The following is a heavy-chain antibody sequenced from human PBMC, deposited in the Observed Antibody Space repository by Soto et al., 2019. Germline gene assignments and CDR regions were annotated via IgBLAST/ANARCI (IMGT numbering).Heavy chain of an antibody. CDR3: AKDVILDRSGHYYYCDY. CDR2: ISYDGSNK. Sequence: QVQLVESGGGVVQPGRSLILSCAASGFTFRSYGMHWVRQAPGKGLEWVTVISYDGSNKYYADSVKGRFTISRDNSKNTLYLQMTSMRPEDTAVYYCAKDVILDRSGHYYYCDYWGHGTLVTVSS. J-gene: IGHJ4*01. CDR1: GFTFRSYG. D-gene: IGHD3-22*01. V-gene: IGHV3-30*18.